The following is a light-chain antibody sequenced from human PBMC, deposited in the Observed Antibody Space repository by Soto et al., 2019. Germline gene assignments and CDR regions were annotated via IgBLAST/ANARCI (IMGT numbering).Light chain of an antibody. CDR3: KEYNNWYPWT. CDR2: GAS. J-gene: IGKJ1*01. Sequence: EIVMTQSPATMSVSPGERATLSCRASQSVSSNLAWYPQKPGQAPSLLIYGASTRATGIPARFSCRGSGAYFTRIYISLQAEDFAVEYRKEYNNWYPWTFGQGTKVEIK. CDR1: QSVSSN. V-gene: IGKV3-15*01.